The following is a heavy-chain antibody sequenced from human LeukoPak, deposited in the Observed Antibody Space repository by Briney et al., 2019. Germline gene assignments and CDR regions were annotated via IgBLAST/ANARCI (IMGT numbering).Heavy chain of an antibody. J-gene: IGHJ4*02. V-gene: IGHV3-7*03. CDR2: IKTDGSQK. CDR1: GFTFNKYW. D-gene: IGHD3-10*01. CDR3: AKDDAWLRFGE. Sequence: GGSLRLSCAASGFTFNKYWMTWVRQAAGKGLKWVATIKTDGSQKYYVDSVKGRFSISRDNSRNTLYLEVSSLTAEDAAVYYCAKDDAWLRFGEWSQGTLVTVSS.